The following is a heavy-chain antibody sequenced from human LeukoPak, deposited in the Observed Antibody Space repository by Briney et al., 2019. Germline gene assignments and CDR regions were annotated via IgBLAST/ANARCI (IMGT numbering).Heavy chain of an antibody. CDR2: IKQDGSET. Sequence: GGSLRLSCAASGFTFNKYWMCWVRQAPGKGLEWVANIKQDGSETNYVDPMKGRFTISRDNSRNSLYLQMNSLRAEDTAVYYCAPTTRSSSWDYWGQGTMVTVSS. D-gene: IGHD6-13*01. V-gene: IGHV3-7*01. CDR1: GFTFNKYW. CDR3: APTTRSSSWDY. J-gene: IGHJ4*02.